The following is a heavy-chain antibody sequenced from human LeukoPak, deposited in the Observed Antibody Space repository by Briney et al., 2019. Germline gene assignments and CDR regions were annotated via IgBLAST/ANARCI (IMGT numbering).Heavy chain of an antibody. Sequence: PSETLSLTCAVYGGSFSCYYWSWIRQPPGKGLEWIGEINHSGSTNYNPSLKSRVTISVDTSKNQFSLKLSSVTAADTAVYYCAKDRRYQLPLGCYPWGQGTLVTVSS. CDR1: GGSFSCYY. CDR2: INHSGST. CDR3: AKDRRYQLPLGCYP. J-gene: IGHJ5*02. D-gene: IGHD2-2*01. V-gene: IGHV4-34*01.